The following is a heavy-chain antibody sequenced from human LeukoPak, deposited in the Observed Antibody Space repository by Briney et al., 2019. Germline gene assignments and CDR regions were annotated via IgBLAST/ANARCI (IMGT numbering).Heavy chain of an antibody. CDR2: ISWNSGRI. CDR3: AKAPAYYYDSSGPFDH. Sequence: GGSLRLSCAASGFTFDDYAMHWVRQAPGKGLEWVSGISWNSGRIGYADSVKGRFTISRDNAKNSLYLQMNNLRAEDTALYYCAKAPAYYYDSSGPFDHWGQGTLVTVSS. D-gene: IGHD3-22*01. CDR1: GFTFDDYA. V-gene: IGHV3-9*01. J-gene: IGHJ4*02.